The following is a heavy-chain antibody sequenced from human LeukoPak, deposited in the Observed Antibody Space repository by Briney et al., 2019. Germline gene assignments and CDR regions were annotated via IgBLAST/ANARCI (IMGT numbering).Heavy chain of an antibody. V-gene: IGHV4-31*03. CDR3: ARDEKQLSAFDI. CDR2: IYYSGST. D-gene: IGHD6-13*01. Sequence: PSETLPLTCTVSGGSISSGGYYWSWIRQHPGKGLEWIGYIYYSGSTYYNPSLKSRVTISVDTSKNQFCLKLSSVTAADTAVYYCARDEKQLSAFDIWGEGTMVTVSS. J-gene: IGHJ3*02. CDR1: GGSISSGGYY.